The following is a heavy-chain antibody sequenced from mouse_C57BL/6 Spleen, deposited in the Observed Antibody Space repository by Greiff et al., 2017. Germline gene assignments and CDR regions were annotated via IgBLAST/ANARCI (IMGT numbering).Heavy chain of an antibody. D-gene: IGHD1-1*01. CDR3: TTDYYGTPGAD. V-gene: IGHV14-4*01. J-gene: IGHJ3*01. Sequence: VQLQQSGAELVRPGASVKLSCTASGFNIKDDYMHWVKQRPEQGLEWIGWIDPENGDTEYASKFQGKATITADTSSNTAYLQLSSLTSEDTAVYYCTTDYYGTPGADWGQGTLVTVSA. CDR1: GFNIKDDY. CDR2: IDPENGDT.